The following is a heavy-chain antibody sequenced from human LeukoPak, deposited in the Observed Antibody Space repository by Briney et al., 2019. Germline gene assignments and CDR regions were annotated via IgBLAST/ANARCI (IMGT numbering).Heavy chain of an antibody. D-gene: IGHD6-13*01. V-gene: IGHV4-30-2*01. CDR2: IYHSGRT. Sequence: PSETLSLTCTVSGGSISSGGYYWSWIRQPPGKGLEWIGYIYHSGRTYYNPSLKSRVTISIDRSKNQFSLRVSSVTAADTAVYYCVRGYSTTERYYDYYMDVWGKGTTVTVSS. J-gene: IGHJ6*03. CDR3: VRGYSTTERYYDYYMDV. CDR1: GGSISSGGYY.